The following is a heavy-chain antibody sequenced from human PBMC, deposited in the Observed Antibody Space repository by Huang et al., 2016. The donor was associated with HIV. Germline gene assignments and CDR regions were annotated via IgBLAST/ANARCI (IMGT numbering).Heavy chain of an antibody. J-gene: IGHJ4*02. CDR2: IRNDGMKK. V-gene: IGHV3-33*04. Sequence: VQLIASGGGVVQPGKSLRLSCATSGFILSNDVLKWVRQAPGKGLKLVAFIRNDGMKKNYADSVRGRFTVGRDNGNNTLFLQMRSLGVDDTAVYYCARGDYYDSSGYHPGYFDYWGQGILVTVSS. CDR3: ARGDYYDSSGYHPGYFDY. CDR1: GFILSNDV. D-gene: IGHD3-22*01.